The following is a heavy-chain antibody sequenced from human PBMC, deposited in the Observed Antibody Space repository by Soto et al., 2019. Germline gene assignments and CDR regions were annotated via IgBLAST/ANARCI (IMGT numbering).Heavy chain of an antibody. Sequence: EVQLLESGGGLVQPGGSLRLSCAASGFTFNNYAMTWVRQAPGKGLEWVSAISGGGDTTSYADSVKGRFTVSRDGSKNTLYLQMSSLRAEDTALYYCAKGRGGSGSLTPRFDFWGQGTLFTFSS. J-gene: IGHJ4*02. CDR2: ISGGGDTT. CDR1: GFTFNNYA. D-gene: IGHD3-10*01. V-gene: IGHV3-23*01. CDR3: AKGRGGSGSLTPRFDF.